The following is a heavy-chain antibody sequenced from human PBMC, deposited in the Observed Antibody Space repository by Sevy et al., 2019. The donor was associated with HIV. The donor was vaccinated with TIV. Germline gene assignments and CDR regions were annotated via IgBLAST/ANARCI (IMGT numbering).Heavy chain of an antibody. Sequence: GGSLRLSCAASGFILRNYVMHWVLQAPGKGLELVAAVSFDGSDKFYADSVKGRFTISRDNSKNRLYLQTNSLRAEDTAVYYCARDQAGPSDDYYYYYGMDLWGQGTTVTVSS. J-gene: IGHJ6*02. D-gene: IGHD3-10*01. CDR3: ARDQAGPSDDYYYYYGMDL. CDR2: VSFDGSDK. V-gene: IGHV3-30-3*01. CDR1: GFILRNYV.